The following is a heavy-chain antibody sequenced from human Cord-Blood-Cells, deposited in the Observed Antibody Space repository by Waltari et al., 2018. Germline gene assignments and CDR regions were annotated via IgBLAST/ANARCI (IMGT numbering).Heavy chain of an antibody. CDR3: ARDSGSYFTSFDY. Sequence: QVQLVQSGAEVKKPGASVKVSCKASGYTSTGYYLHWVRQAPGQGLEWMGWINPNSGGTNYAQKFQGRVTMTRDTSISTAYMELSRLRSDDTAVYYCARDSGSYFTSFDYWGQGTLVTVSS. CDR1: GYTSTGYY. V-gene: IGHV1-2*02. D-gene: IGHD1-26*01. CDR2: INPNSGGT. J-gene: IGHJ4*02.